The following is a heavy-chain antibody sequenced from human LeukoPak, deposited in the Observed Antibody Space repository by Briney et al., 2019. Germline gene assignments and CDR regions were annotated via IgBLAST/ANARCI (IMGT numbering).Heavy chain of an antibody. CDR2: MNPNSGNT. CDR3: ARGGGHATYYDFWSGSNLNYYMDV. V-gene: IGHV1-8*01. J-gene: IGHJ6*03. D-gene: IGHD3-3*01. Sequence: LRASVKVSCKASGYTFTSYDINWVRQATGQGLEWMGWMNPNSGNTGYAQKFQGRVTITRNTSISTAYMELSSLRSEDTAVYYCARGGGHATYYDFWSGSNLNYYMDVWGKGTTVTVSS. CDR1: GYTFTSYD.